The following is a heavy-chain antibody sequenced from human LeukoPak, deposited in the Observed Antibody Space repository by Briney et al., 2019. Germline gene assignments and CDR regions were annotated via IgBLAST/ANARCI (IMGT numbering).Heavy chain of an antibody. V-gene: IGHV3-23*01. D-gene: IGHD2-2*01. Sequence: PGGSLRLSCAASGFPFTSYGMSWVRQAPGKGLEWVSGISDSGGSTYYADSVKGRFTISRDNSKNTLYLQMNSLRAEDTAVYYCAKDDTVVVPAAVYFDYWGQGTLVTVSS. J-gene: IGHJ4*02. CDR2: ISDSGGST. CDR3: AKDDTVVVPAAVYFDY. CDR1: GFPFTSYG.